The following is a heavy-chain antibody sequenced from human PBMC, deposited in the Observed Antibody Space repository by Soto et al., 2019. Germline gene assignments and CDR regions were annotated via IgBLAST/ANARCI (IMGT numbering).Heavy chain of an antibody. V-gene: IGHV1-18*04. CDR2: INPNSGNT. CDR1: GHTFTGYY. Sequence: WASVKVSCKASGHTFTGYYMHWVRQAPGQGLEWMGWINPNSGNTNYAQKLQGRVTMTTDTSTSTAYMELRSLRSDDTAVYYCARGGDCSSTSCYPWGKGTTVTVYS. CDR3: ARGGDCSSTSCYP. J-gene: IGHJ6*04. D-gene: IGHD2-2*01.